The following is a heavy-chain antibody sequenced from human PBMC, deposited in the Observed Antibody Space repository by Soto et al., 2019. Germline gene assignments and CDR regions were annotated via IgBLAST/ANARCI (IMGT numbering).Heavy chain of an antibody. CDR3: ARDSRGGIAAAGSRWFDP. D-gene: IGHD6-13*01. Sequence: ASVKVSCKASGYTFTGYYMHWVRQAPGQGLEWMGWINPNSGDTNYAQKFQGWVTMTRDTSINTVFLELSRLTSDDTAVYYCARDSRGGIAAAGSRWFDPWGQGTLVTVS. CDR1: GYTFTGYY. CDR2: INPNSGDT. J-gene: IGHJ5*02. V-gene: IGHV1-2*04.